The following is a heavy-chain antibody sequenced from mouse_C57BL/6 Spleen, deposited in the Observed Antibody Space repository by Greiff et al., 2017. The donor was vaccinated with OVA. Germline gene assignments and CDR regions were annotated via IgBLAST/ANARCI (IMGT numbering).Heavy chain of an antibody. V-gene: IGHV1-80*01. D-gene: IGHD2-1*01. CDR2: IYPGDGDT. Sequence: VQLQQSGAELVKPGASVKISCKASGYAFSSYWMNWVKQRPGKGPEWIGQIYPGDGDTNYNGKFKGKATLTADKSSSTAYMQLSSLTSEDSAVYFCAREIYYGNWAYWGQGTLVTVSA. J-gene: IGHJ3*01. CDR1: GYAFSSYW. CDR3: AREIYYGNWAY.